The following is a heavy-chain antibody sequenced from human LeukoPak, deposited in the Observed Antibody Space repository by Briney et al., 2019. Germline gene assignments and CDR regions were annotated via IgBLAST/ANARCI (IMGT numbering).Heavy chain of an antibody. CDR1: GGSFSGYY. CDR2: INHSGRT. CDR3: ARDEAQPRYYHYYMDI. Sequence: SETLSLTCAVYGGSFSGYYWNWIRQPPGKGLEWIGEINHSGRTNYNPSLKSRVTISVDTSKKQFSLKLSSVTAADTAVYYCARDEAQPRYYHYYMDIWGKGTTVTVSS. J-gene: IGHJ6*03. V-gene: IGHV4-34*01. D-gene: IGHD1-14*01.